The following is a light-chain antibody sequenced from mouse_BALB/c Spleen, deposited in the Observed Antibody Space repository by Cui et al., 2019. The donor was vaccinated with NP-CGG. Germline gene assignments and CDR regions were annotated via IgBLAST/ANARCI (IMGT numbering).Light chain of an antibody. Sequence: QVVVTQESALTTSPGETVTLTVSSSTGAVKTSNYANWVQEKPDHLFTGLIGGTNNRAPGVPARFSGSLIGDKAALTITGAQTDDDAIYFCALWYSTHWVFGGGTKLTVL. V-gene: IGLV1*01. CDR2: GTN. CDR1: TGAVKTSNY. CDR3: ALWYSTHWV. J-gene: IGLJ1*01.